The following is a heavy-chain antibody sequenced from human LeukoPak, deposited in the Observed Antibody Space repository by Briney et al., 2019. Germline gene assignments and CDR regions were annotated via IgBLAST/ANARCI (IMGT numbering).Heavy chain of an antibody. V-gene: IGHV4-39*07. CDR1: GGSISSSSYY. J-gene: IGHJ4*02. CDR2: IYYSGST. D-gene: IGHD2-21*02. Sequence: SETLSLTCTVSGGSISSSSYYWGWIRQPPGKGLEWVGSIYYSGSTYYNPSLKSRVTISVDTSKNQFSLKLSSVTAADTAVYYCARVKGVVTAILDYWGQGTLVTVSS. CDR3: ARVKGVVTAILDY.